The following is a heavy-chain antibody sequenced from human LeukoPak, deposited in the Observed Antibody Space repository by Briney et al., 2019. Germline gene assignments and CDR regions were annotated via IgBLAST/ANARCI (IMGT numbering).Heavy chain of an antibody. V-gene: IGHV4-34*01. CDR3: ARSKVPATGNWFDP. CDR2: INHSGST. Sequence: SETLSLTCAVYGGSFSGYYWSWIRQPPGKGLEWIGEINHSGSTNYNPSLKSRVTISVDTSKSQFFLKLSSVTAADTAVYYCARSKVPATGNWFDPWGQGTLATVSS. D-gene: IGHD2-21*02. CDR1: GGSFSGYY. J-gene: IGHJ5*02.